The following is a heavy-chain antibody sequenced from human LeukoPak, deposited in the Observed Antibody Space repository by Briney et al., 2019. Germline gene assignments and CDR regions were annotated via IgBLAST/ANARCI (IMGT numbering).Heavy chain of an antibody. D-gene: IGHD3-16*01. J-gene: IGHJ5*02. Sequence: GGPLRLSCAASGFSVSDYWMTWVRQAPGKGLEWVANIKQDGSQKTYVDSVKGRFTISRDNAKNSLYLQMNSLRVEDTAMYYCVRDGGTDWYDPWGQGTLVTVFS. CDR1: GFSVSDYW. CDR2: IKQDGSQK. CDR3: VRDGGTDWYDP. V-gene: IGHV3-7*01.